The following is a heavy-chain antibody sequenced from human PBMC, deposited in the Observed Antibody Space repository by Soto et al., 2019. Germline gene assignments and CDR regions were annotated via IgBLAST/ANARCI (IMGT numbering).Heavy chain of an antibody. J-gene: IGHJ4*02. CDR2: IYYSAST. V-gene: IGHV4-39*01. CDR1: GGSLSSSIYY. CDR3: ARARRPYYFDY. Sequence: SETLSLTCTVSGGSLSSSIYYWGWSRQPPGKGLEWIGSIYYSASTYYNPSLKSRVTISVDTSKNQFSLTLSSVTAADTAVYYCARARRPYYFDYWGQGTLVTVSS.